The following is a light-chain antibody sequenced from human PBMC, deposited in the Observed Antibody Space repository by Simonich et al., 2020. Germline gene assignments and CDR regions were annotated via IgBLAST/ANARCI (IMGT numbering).Light chain of an antibody. J-gene: IGKJ2*01. CDR2: LAA. CDR1: QSVLSSSNNKNY. V-gene: IGKV4-1*01. CDR3: QQYYSTPYT. Sequence: DIVMTKSPASLAVSLGGRATITCKSSQSVLSSSNNKNYLAWNQQKPGQPPKLLIYLAATRESGVPDRFSGSGSGTDFTLTISSLQAEDVAVYYCQQYYSTPYTFGQGTKLEIK.